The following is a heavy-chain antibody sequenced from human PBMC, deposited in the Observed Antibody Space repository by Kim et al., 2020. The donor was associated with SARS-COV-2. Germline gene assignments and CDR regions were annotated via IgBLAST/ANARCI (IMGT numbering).Heavy chain of an antibody. J-gene: IGHJ4*01. Sequence: GGSLRLSCAASGFTFDDSGMSWVRQVPGKGLELVSGLNWNGESTAYADPSRGRFTISRDNAENSLYLEMNSLRGADTALYHCAGNRAPRHSNTEFDFCG. CDR2: LNWNGEST. V-gene: IGHV3-20*01. CDR3: AGNRAPRHSNTEFDF. CDR1: GFTFDDSG. D-gene: IGHD4-4*01.